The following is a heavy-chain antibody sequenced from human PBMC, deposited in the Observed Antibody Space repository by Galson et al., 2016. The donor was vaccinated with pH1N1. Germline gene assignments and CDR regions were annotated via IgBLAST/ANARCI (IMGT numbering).Heavy chain of an antibody. V-gene: IGHV4-59*08. CDR3: ARLLYGDYVGTLDY. CDR1: GGSISSHY. Sequence: SLPCTVSGGSISSHYWSWIRQPPGKGLEWIGYIYYSGSTYYNPSLKSRVTISVDTSKNQFSLKLSSVTAADTAVYYCARLLYGDYVGTLDYWGQGTLVTVSS. J-gene: IGHJ4*02. CDR2: IYYSGST. D-gene: IGHD4-17*01.